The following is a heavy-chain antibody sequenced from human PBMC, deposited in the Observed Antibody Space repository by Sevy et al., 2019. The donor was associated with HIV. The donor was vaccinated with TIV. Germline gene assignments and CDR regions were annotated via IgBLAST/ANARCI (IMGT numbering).Heavy chain of an antibody. D-gene: IGHD5-18*01. Sequence: SETLSLTCSVSGGSITSKNYFWAWVPQSPGKGLEWIGSIYHSGSTYHNPPLPSRVGISVDTSRRHFSLKLSSVTATDTAVYYCARHSFKHGYRPHYFDYWSQGTLVTVSS. CDR1: GGSITSKNYF. CDR2: IYHSGST. V-gene: IGHV4-39*01. J-gene: IGHJ4*02. CDR3: ARHSFKHGYRPHYFDY.